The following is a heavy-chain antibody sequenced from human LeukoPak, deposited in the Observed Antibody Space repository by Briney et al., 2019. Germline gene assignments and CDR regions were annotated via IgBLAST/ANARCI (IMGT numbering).Heavy chain of an antibody. J-gene: IGHJ6*02. CDR1: GGSISSGGYS. CDR2: IYYSGST. D-gene: IGHD2-15*01. V-gene: IGHV4-31*03. Sequence: SETLSLTCTVSGGSISSGGYSWSWIRQHPGKGLQWIGYIYYSGSTYYNPSLKSRVTISVDTSKNQFSLKLSSVTAADTAVYYCARGDSAGYYGMDVWGQGTTVTVSS. CDR3: ARGDSAGYYGMDV.